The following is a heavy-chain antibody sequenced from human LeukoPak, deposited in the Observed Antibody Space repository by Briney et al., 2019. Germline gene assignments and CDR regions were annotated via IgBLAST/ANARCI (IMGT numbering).Heavy chain of an antibody. Sequence: PSETLSLTCTVSGGSISSSSYYGGWIRQPPGKGLEWIGSIYYRGSTYYNPSLKSRVTISVYTSKNQFSLKLSSVTAADTAVYYCARHKGNDFWSGYTYYYYYMDVWGKGTAVTVSS. V-gene: IGHV4-39*01. D-gene: IGHD3-3*01. CDR3: ARHKGNDFWSGYTYYYYYMDV. J-gene: IGHJ6*03. CDR1: GGSISSSSYY. CDR2: IYYRGST.